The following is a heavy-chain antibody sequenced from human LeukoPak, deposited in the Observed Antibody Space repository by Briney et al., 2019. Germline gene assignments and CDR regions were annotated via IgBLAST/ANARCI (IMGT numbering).Heavy chain of an antibody. CDR3: TRQEQLIDY. D-gene: IGHD6-13*01. V-gene: IGHV3-73*01. CDR1: GFTFSGSA. J-gene: IGHJ4*02. Sequence: GGSLRLSCAASGFTFSGSAMHWVRQASGKGLEWVGRIRSKANSYATAYAASVKGRFTISRDDSKNTAYLQMNSLKTEDTAVYYWTRQEQLIDYWGQGTLVTVSS. CDR2: IRSKANSYAT.